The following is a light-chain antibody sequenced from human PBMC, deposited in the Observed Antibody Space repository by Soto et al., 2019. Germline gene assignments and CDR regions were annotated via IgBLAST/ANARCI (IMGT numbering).Light chain of an antibody. Sequence: QSVLTQPPSASGSPGQSVTISCTGTSSDVGGYNYVSWYQQHPGKAPNLMIYEVSKRPSGVPDRFSGSKSGNTASLTVSGLQAEDEADYYCSSYAVSNNAHVVFGGGTKVTVL. CDR3: SSYAVSNNAHVV. CDR1: SSDVGGYNY. J-gene: IGLJ2*01. CDR2: EVS. V-gene: IGLV2-8*01.